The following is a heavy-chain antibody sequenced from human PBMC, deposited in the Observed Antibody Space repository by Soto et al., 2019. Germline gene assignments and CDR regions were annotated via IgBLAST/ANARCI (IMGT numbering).Heavy chain of an antibody. CDR2: IIPISDTT. CDR1: GGTFTSYA. J-gene: IGHJ6*02. D-gene: IGHD2-2*01. CDR3: ASSQGSSTSLEISYYYDSGRAV. Sequence: QVQLVQSGAEVKKPGSSVKVSCKASGGTFTSYAISWVRQAPGQGLEWMGGIIPISDTTNYAQKFQGRLRTTADESTSTAYMERSSLRSKDTAVYYCASSQGSSTSLEISYYYDSGRAVWGQGTTVNVSS. V-gene: IGHV1-69*01.